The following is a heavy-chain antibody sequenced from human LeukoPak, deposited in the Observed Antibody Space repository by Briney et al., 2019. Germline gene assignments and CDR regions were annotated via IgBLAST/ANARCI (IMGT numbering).Heavy chain of an antibody. CDR2: ISAYNGNT. V-gene: IGHV1-18*01. Sequence: ASVKVSCKASGYTFTSYGISWVRQALGQGLEWMGWISAYNGNTNYAQKLQGRVTMTTDTSTSTAYMELRSLRSDDTAVYYCARVIAVAGNNWFDPWGQGTLVTVSS. CDR1: GYTFTSYG. CDR3: ARVIAVAGNNWFDP. J-gene: IGHJ5*02. D-gene: IGHD6-19*01.